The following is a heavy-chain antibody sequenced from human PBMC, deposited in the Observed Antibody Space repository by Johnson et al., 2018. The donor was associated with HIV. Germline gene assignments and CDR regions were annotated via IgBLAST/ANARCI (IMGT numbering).Heavy chain of an antibody. Sequence: VQLVESGGGLVQPGGSLRLSCAASGFTFSSYWMSWVRQAPGKGLEWVAYIKQDGSEKYYVDSVKGRFTISRDNAKNSLYLQMNSLRAEDTAVYYCASSEYGDYLLDATFDIWGRGTLVTVSS. J-gene: IGHJ3*02. CDR3: ASSEYGDYLLDATFDI. CDR1: GFTFSSYW. D-gene: IGHD4-17*01. CDR2: IKQDGSEK. V-gene: IGHV3-7*03.